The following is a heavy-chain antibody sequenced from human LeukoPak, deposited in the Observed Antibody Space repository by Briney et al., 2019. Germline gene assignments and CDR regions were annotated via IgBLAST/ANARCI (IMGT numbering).Heavy chain of an antibody. CDR1: GFTFSSYW. CDR2: IKQDGSEK. J-gene: IGHJ6*02. Sequence: GGSLRLSCAASGFTFSSYWMSWVRQAPGKGLEWVANIKQDGSEKYYVDSVKGRFTISRDNAKNSLYLQMNSLRAEDTAVYYCARAVHPQRVPVKDAYGLDVWGQGTTVTVSS. V-gene: IGHV3-7*01. CDR3: ARAVHPQRVPVKDAYGLDV. D-gene: IGHD2-8*02.